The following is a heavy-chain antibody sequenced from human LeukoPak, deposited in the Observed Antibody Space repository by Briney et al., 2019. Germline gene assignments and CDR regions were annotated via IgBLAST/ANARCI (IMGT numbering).Heavy chain of an antibody. CDR1: GGTFSSYA. Sequence: VASVKVSCKASGGTFSSYAISWVRQAPGQGLEWMGGIIPIFGTANYAQKFQGRVTITADESTSTAYMELSSLRSEDTAVYYCAKDHPSYGPDYYGMDVWGQGTTVTVSS. CDR2: IIPIFGTA. J-gene: IGHJ6*02. CDR3: AKDHPSYGPDYYGMDV. D-gene: IGHD4-17*01. V-gene: IGHV1-69*13.